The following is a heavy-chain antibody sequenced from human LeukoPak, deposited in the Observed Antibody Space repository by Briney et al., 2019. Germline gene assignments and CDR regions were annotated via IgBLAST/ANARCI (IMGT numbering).Heavy chain of an antibody. J-gene: IGHJ3*02. Sequence: ASVKVSCKASGYTFTSYGISWVRQAPGQGLEWMGWISAYNGNTNYAQELQGRVTMTTDTSTSTAYMELRSLRSDDTAVYYCARDTVKELQPDAFDIWGQGTMVTVSS. CDR1: GYTFTSYG. CDR3: ARDTVKELQPDAFDI. CDR2: ISAYNGNT. D-gene: IGHD1-26*01. V-gene: IGHV1-18*01.